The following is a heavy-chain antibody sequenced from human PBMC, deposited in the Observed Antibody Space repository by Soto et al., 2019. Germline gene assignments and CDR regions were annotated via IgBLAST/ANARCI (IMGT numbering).Heavy chain of an antibody. V-gene: IGHV1-18*01. CDR3: ARDSLPAAMGDTEVDY. J-gene: IGHJ4*02. CDR1: GYTFTSYG. Sequence: QVQLVQSGAEVKKPGASVKVSCKASGYTFTSYGISWVRQAPGQGLEWMGWSSAYNGNTNYAQKLQGRVTMTPDTPTSTAYMELRSLRSDETAVYYCARDSLPAAMGDTEVDYWGQGTLVTVSS. CDR2: SSAYNGNT. D-gene: IGHD2-2*01.